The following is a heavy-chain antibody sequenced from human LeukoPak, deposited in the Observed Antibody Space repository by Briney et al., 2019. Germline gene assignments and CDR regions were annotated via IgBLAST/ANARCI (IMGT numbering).Heavy chain of an antibody. D-gene: IGHD3-10*01. Sequence: GGSLRLSCAASGFTFSNYWMHWVRQAPGKGLVWVSRINNGGSSTNYADSVKGRFAISRDNAKNTLYLQMNSLRAEDTAVYYCARDYYDSGENWFDPWGQGTLVTVSS. J-gene: IGHJ5*02. CDR2: INNGGSST. CDR1: GFTFSNYW. V-gene: IGHV3-74*01. CDR3: ARDYYDSGENWFDP.